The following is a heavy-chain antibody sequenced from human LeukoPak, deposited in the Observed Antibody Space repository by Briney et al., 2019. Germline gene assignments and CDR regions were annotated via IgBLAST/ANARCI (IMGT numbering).Heavy chain of an antibody. CDR1: GFTLSNFW. V-gene: IGHV3-7*01. J-gene: IGHJ4*02. Sequence: PGESLRLSCATSGFTLSNFWMNWVRQAPGKGLEWAANIEDDGNKKNYVDSVKGRFTISRDNVKNSIYLQMNSLRADDTAVYYCARGRGIALWGQGTLVTVSS. CDR2: IEDDGNKK. D-gene: IGHD6-13*01. CDR3: ARGRGIAL.